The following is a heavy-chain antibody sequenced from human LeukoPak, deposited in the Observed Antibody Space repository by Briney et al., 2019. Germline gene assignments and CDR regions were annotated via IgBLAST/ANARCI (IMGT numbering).Heavy chain of an antibody. CDR1: GYSFTSYW. D-gene: IGHD3-22*01. V-gene: IGHV5-51*01. CDR3: ARRLGFDYDSSGYTSDY. Sequence: GESLKISCKGSGYSFTSYWIGWVRQMPGKGLEWMGIFYPGDSDTRYSPSFQGQVTMSGDKSISTAYLQWSSLKASDTAMYYCARRLGFDYDSSGYTSDYWGQGTLVTVSS. CDR2: FYPGDSDT. J-gene: IGHJ4*02.